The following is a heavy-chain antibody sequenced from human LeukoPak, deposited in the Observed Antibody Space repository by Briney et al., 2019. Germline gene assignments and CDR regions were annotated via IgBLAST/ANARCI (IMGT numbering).Heavy chain of an antibody. J-gene: IGHJ6*03. CDR2: FYYSGSI. V-gene: IGHV4-39*07. CDR1: GGSISSTSYY. Sequence: PSETLSLTCIVSGGSISSTSYYWGWIRQSPGKGLEWIGSFYYSGSIFDNRSLRSRVTISIDMSKNQFLLKLTSVTAADTAVYYCARGGGNSNYGYYYYYYMDVWGKGTTVTVSS. CDR3: ARGGGNSNYGYYYYYYMDV. D-gene: IGHD4-11*01.